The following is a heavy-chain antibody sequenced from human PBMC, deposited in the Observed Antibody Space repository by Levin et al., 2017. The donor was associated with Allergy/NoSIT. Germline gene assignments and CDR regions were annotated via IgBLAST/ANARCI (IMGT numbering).Heavy chain of an antibody. D-gene: IGHD6-25*01. CDR2: INPKSGGT. CDR1: GYTFTGYH. J-gene: IGHJ2*01. CDR3: ARGGYTSGWYWYFDL. V-gene: IGHV1-2*02. Sequence: ASVKVSCKASGYTFTGYHMHWVRQAPGQGLEWMGWINPKSGGTNSAQKFKGRVTMTRDTSISAAYMELRRLTSDDTAVYYSARGGYTSGWYWYFDLWGRGTLVTVSS.